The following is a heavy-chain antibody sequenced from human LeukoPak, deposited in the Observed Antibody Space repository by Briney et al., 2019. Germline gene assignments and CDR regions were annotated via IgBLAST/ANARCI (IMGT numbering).Heavy chain of an antibody. Sequence: SETLSLTCTVSGGSVTTDYWSWIRQPPGKGLEWIGYFSYSGSTNYNPSLKSRVTISVDTSKNQFSLKLSSVTAADTAVYYCAKQLGYCSDGSCYFPYWGQGTLVTVSS. V-gene: IGHV4-59*02. J-gene: IGHJ4*02. CDR1: GGSVTTDY. CDR2: FSYSGST. D-gene: IGHD2-15*01. CDR3: AKQLGYCSDGSCYFPY.